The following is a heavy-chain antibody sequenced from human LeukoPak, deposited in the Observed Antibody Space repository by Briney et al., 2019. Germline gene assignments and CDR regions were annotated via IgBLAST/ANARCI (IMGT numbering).Heavy chain of an antibody. CDR1: GGSVSSGNYY. Sequence: KPSETLSLACTVSGGSVSSGNYYWSWLRQPPGKGLEWIGYIYYSGITNYNPSLKSRVTISVDTSKNQFSLKLSSVTAADTAVYYCARGSTPDYYVSSGYYPTHFVYWGQGALVTVSS. CDR2: IYYSGIT. CDR3: ARGSTPDYYVSSGYYPTHFVY. V-gene: IGHV4-61*01. J-gene: IGHJ4*02. D-gene: IGHD3-22*01.